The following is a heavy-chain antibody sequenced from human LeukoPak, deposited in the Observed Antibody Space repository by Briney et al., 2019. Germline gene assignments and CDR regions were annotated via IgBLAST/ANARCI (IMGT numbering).Heavy chain of an antibody. V-gene: IGHV1-2*02. CDR1: GYSFTGYY. J-gene: IGHJ4*02. D-gene: IGHD3-16*01. CDR3: ARDMNTNFDY. Sequence: ASVKVSCKASGYSFTGYYLHWVRQAPGQGLEWMGWINPNSGGTNYAQSLHGRVTMTRDTSISIAYLELSRLRSDDTAMYFCARDMNTNFDYWGQGTLVTVSS. CDR2: INPNSGGT.